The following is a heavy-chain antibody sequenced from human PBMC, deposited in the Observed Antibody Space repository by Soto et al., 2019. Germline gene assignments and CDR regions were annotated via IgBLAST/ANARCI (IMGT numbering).Heavy chain of an antibody. CDR1: GFTFSSYS. D-gene: IGHD3-3*01. V-gene: IGHV3-48*02. J-gene: IGHJ6*02. CDR3: AREERRVDLYYYYGMDV. Sequence: GGSLRLSCAASGFTFSSYSMNWVRQAPGKGLEWVSYISSSSSTIYYADSVKGRFTISRDNAKNSLYLQMNSLRDEDTAVYYCAREERRVDLYYYYGMDVWGQGPTVTVSS. CDR2: ISSSSSTI.